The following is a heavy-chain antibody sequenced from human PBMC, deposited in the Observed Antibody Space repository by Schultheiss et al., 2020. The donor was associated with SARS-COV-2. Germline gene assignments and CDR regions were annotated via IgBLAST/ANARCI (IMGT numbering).Heavy chain of an antibody. J-gene: IGHJ4*02. CDR2: ISGSGGST. CDR3: AKGSWVFGVVIMGFDY. CDR1: GFTFSSYA. V-gene: IGHV3-23*01. D-gene: IGHD3-3*01. Sequence: GGSLRLSCAASGFTFSSYAMSWVRQAPGKGLEWVSAISGSGGSTYYADSVKGRFTISRDNSKNTLYLQMNSLRAEDTAVYYCAKGSWVFGVVIMGFDYWGQGTLVTVSS.